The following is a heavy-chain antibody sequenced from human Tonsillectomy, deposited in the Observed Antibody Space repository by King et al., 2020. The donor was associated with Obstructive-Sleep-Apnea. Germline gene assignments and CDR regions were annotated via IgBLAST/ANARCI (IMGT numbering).Heavy chain of an antibody. CDR3: ARGGMVRGVYDFDY. V-gene: IGHV1-8*01. CDR2: MNPNSGNT. J-gene: IGHJ4*02. Sequence: QLVQSGAEVKKPGASVKVSCEASGYTFTSYDINWVRQATGQGLEWMVWMNPNSGNTGYAQKFKGRVTMTSNTSISTAYMELSSLRSEDTAMYYCARGGMVRGVYDFDYWGQGTLVTVSS. CDR1: GYTFTSYD. D-gene: IGHD3-10*01.